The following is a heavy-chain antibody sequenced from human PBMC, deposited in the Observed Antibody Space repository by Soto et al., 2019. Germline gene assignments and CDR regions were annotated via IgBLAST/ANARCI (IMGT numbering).Heavy chain of an antibody. J-gene: IGHJ6*02. V-gene: IGHV4-59*01. CDR3: ARELGKSGMDV. CDR1: GGSISGYH. D-gene: IGHD7-27*01. Sequence: SETLSLTCSISGGSISGYHWNWIRQTPGKGVEWIGYFHNSGNPKYSSSLKSRVTISLDMSKNQFSLILSSVTAADTAVYYCARELGKSGMDVWGQGTTVTVSS. CDR2: FHNSGNP.